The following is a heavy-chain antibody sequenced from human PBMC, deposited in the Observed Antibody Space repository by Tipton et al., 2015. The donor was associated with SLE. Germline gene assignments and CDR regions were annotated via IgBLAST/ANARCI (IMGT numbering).Heavy chain of an antibody. D-gene: IGHD5-12*01. CDR2: IYYSGST. Sequence: TLSLTYAVYGGSFSGYYWSWIRQPPGKGLEWIGYIYYSGSTNYNPSLKSRVTISVDTSKNQFSLKLSSVAAADTAVYYCARGYSGYDPFDYWGQGTLVTVSS. V-gene: IGHV4-34*01. CDR1: GGSFSGYY. CDR3: ARGYSGYDPFDY. J-gene: IGHJ4*02.